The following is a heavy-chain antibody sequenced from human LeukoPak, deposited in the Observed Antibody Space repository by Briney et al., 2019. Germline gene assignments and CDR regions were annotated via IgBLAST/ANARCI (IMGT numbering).Heavy chain of an antibody. V-gene: IGHV1-18*01. J-gene: IGHJ3*01. CDR1: GDTFTSYS. D-gene: IGHD6-19*01. Sequence: ASVKVSCRASGDTFTSYSIIWVRQAPGQGLEWMGWISAYNGKTNYLQKVQGRVTISTDTSTSTAYMELRSLRSDDTAVYYCAGSNGWYAFEVWGQGTMVTVYS. CDR3: AGSNGWYAFEV. CDR2: ISAYNGKT.